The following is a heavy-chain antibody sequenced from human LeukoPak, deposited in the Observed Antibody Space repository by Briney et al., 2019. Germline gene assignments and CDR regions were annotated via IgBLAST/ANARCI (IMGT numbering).Heavy chain of an antibody. D-gene: IGHD5-12*01. V-gene: IGHV3-11*01. CDR1: EFNFSDFY. J-gene: IGHJ4*02. CDR3: AKDRPTWPIDY. CDR2: ISSSGPTM. Sequence: GASLRLSCAASEFNFSDFYMSWIRQAPGKGLEWISDISSSGPTMYYADSVKGRFTISRDNAKNSLYLQMNSLRAEDTAVYYCAKDRPTWPIDYWGQGTLVTVSS.